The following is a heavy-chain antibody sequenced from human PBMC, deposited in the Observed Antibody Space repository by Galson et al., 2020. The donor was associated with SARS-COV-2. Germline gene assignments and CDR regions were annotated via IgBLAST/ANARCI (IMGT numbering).Heavy chain of an antibody. CDR2: IYYSGST. Sequence: SETLSLTCTVSGGSISSSSYYWGWIRQPPGKGLEWIGSIYYSGSTYYNPSLKSRVTISVDTSKNQFSLKLSSVTAAGTAVYYCARLYGTIYYYYGMDVWGQGTTVTVSS. D-gene: IGHD1-7*01. CDR1: GGSISSSSYY. V-gene: IGHV4-39*01. J-gene: IGHJ6*02. CDR3: ARLYGTIYYYYGMDV.